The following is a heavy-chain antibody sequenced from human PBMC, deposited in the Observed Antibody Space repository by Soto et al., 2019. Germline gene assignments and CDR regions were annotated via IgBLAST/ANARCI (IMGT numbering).Heavy chain of an antibody. CDR3: AKGVGGYCSSTSCPYYYYGMDV. Sequence: GGSLRLSCAASGFTFSTYGMHWVRQAPGKGLEWVAVISYDGSNKYYADSVKGRFTISRDNSKNTLYLQMNSLRAEDTAVYYCAKGVGGYCSSTSCPYYYYGMDVWGQGTTVTVSS. J-gene: IGHJ6*02. CDR1: GFTFSTYG. CDR2: ISYDGSNK. V-gene: IGHV3-30*18. D-gene: IGHD2-2*01.